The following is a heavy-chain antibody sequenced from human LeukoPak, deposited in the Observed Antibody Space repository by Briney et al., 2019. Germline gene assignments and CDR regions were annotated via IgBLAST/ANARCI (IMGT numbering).Heavy chain of an antibody. D-gene: IGHD3-10*01. CDR1: GGSISSYY. V-gene: IGHV4-59*01. J-gene: IGHJ6*03. CDR3: ARVEEGYGSGRRENYYYYYMDV. Sequence: SETLSLTCTVSGGSISSYYWSWIRQPPGKGLEWIGYIYYSGSTNYNPSLKSRVIISVDTSKNQFSLKLSSVTAADTAVYHCARVEEGYGSGRRENYYYYYMDVWGKGTTVTISS. CDR2: IYYSGST.